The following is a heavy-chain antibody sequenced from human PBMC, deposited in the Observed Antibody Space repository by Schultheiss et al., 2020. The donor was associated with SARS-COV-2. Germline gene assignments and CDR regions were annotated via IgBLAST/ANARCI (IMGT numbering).Heavy chain of an antibody. CDR1: GFTFSSYD. D-gene: IGHD6-19*01. V-gene: IGHV3-13*01. Sequence: GGSLRLSCAASGFTFSSYDMHWVRQATGKGLEWVSAIGTAGDTYYPGSVKGRFTISRENAKNSLYLQMNSLRAEDTAVYYCARDRRLGREMSGWHDAFDIWGQGTMVTVSS. J-gene: IGHJ3*02. CDR2: IGTAGDT. CDR3: ARDRRLGREMSGWHDAFDI.